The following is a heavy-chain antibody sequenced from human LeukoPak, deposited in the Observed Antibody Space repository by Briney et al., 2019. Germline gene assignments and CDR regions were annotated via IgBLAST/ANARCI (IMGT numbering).Heavy chain of an antibody. CDR1: GGSISSGGYY. J-gene: IGHJ4*02. V-gene: IGHV4-31*03. CDR3: ATVDSSGWYTLDY. Sequence: SETLSLTCTVSGGSISSGGYYWSWIRQHPGKGLEWIGYIYYSGSTYYNPSLKSRVTISVDTSKNQFSLKLSSVTAAGTAVYYCATVDSSGWYTLDYWGQGTLVTVSS. CDR2: IYYSGST. D-gene: IGHD6-19*01.